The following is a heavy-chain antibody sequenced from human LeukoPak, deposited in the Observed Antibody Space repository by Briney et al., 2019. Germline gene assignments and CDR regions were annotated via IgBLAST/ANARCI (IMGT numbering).Heavy chain of an antibody. CDR2: ISSSGSTI. CDR3: ARSRYYDILTGRDAFDI. V-gene: IGHV3-11*04. D-gene: IGHD3-9*01. J-gene: IGHJ3*02. CDR1: GFTFSDYY. Sequence: GGSLRLSCAASGFTFSDYYMSWIRQAPGEGLEWVSYISSSGSTIYYADSVKGRFTISRDNAKNSLYLQMNSLRAEDTAVYYCARSRYYDILTGRDAFDIWGQGTMVTVSS.